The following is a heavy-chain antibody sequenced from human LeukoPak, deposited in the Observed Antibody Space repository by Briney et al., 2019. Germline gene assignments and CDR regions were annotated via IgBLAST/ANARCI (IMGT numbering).Heavy chain of an antibody. D-gene: IGHD2-2*01. CDR2: ISGSGGST. CDR1: GFTFSSYA. Sequence: PGGSLRLSCAASGFTFSSYAMSWVRQAPGKGLEWVSAISGSGGSTYYADSVKGRFTISRDNSKNTLYLQMNSLRAEDTAVYYCAKDPRGCSTSCYSDYWGQGTLVTVSS. V-gene: IGHV3-23*01. CDR3: AKDPRGCSTSCYSDY. J-gene: IGHJ4*02.